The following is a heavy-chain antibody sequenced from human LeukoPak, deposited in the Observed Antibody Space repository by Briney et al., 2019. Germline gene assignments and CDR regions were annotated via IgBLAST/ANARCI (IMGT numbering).Heavy chain of an antibody. J-gene: IGHJ6*02. Sequence: PGGSLRLSCAASGFTFGAYTINWVRQAPGKGLEWVSCIFSRSESILYADSVKGRFTISRDNAKNSLYLQMDSLRVEDTAVYYCARDRGSSSWGYYYGMDVWGQGTTVTVSS. D-gene: IGHD6-6*01. CDR2: IFSRSESI. CDR3: ARDRGSSSWGYYYGMDV. V-gene: IGHV3-21*01. CDR1: GFTFGAYT.